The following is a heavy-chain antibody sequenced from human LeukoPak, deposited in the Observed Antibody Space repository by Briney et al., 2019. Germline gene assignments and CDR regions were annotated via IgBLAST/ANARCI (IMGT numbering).Heavy chain of an antibody. CDR1: GFTFSKYG. J-gene: IGHJ5*01. CDR3: AKGWCLYDSSVYFYS. V-gene: IGHV3-30*18. Sequence: PGGSLRLSCEASGFTFSKYGMHWLRQAPGQGLEWVAVILNDGSNEYYIDSVKGRLTISRDNSRNTLYLQMDSLRPEDTAVYYCAKGWCLYDSSVYFYSWGQGTLVTVAS. D-gene: IGHD3-22*01. CDR2: ILNDGSNE.